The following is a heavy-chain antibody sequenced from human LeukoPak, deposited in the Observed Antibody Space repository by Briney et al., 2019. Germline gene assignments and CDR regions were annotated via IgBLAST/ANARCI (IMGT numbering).Heavy chain of an antibody. CDR3: ARDDTYSYDSSGIDY. J-gene: IGHJ4*02. Sequence: ASVKVSCKASGYTFTSYGISWVRQAPGQGLEWMGWISAYNGNTNYAQKLQGRVTMTTDTSTSTAYMELRSLRSDDTAVYYCARDDTYSYDSSGIDYWGQGTLVTVSS. D-gene: IGHD3-22*01. CDR1: GYTFTSYG. V-gene: IGHV1-18*01. CDR2: ISAYNGNT.